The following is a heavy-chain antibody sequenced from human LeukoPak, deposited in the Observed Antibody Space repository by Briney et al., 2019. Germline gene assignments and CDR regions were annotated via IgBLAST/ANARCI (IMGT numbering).Heavy chain of an antibody. CDR2: VYTSGST. Sequence: PSQTLSLTCTVSGGSISSGSYYWTWIRQPAGKALEWIGLVYTSGSTNYNPSLKGRVTISVDTSKNQFSLMLSSVTAADTAVYYCASVDWNYALGYYYYMAVWGKGTTVTVSS. CDR3: ASVDWNYALGYYYYMAV. J-gene: IGHJ6*03. V-gene: IGHV4-61*02. CDR1: GGSISSGSYY. D-gene: IGHD1-7*01.